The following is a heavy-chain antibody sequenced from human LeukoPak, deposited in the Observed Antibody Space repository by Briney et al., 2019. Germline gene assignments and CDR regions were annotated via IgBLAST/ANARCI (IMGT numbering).Heavy chain of an antibody. CDR2: INPHSGDT. D-gene: IGHD2-21*02. Sequence: ASVKVSCKASGYTFTAYYVHWVRQAPGQGLEWMGWINPHSGDTNYAQEFQGRVTMTRDTSISTAYMEVSSLRSDDTAVYYCAKDCGGDCYSFDSWGRGTLVTVSS. CDR1: GYTFTAYY. J-gene: IGHJ4*02. CDR3: AKDCGGDCYSFDS. V-gene: IGHV1-2*02.